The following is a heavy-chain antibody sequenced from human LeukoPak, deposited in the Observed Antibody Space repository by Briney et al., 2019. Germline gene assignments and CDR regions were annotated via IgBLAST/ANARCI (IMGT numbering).Heavy chain of an antibody. CDR1: GGTFSSYA. V-gene: IGHV1-69*05. J-gene: IGHJ4*02. CDR2: IIPIFGTA. CDR3: ARGRVGVLELRGPFDY. Sequence: SVKVSCKASGGTFSSYAISWVRQAPGQGLEWMGGIIPIFGTANYAQKFQGRVTITTDESTSTAYMELSSPRSEDTAVYYCARGRVGVLELRGPFDYWGQGTLVTVSS. D-gene: IGHD1-7*01.